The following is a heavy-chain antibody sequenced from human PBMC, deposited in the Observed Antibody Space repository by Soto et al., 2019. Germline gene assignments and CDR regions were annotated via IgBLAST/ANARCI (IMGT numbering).Heavy chain of an antibody. D-gene: IGHD6-6*01. J-gene: IGHJ4*02. Sequence: SETLSLTCAVYGGSFSGYYWSWIRQPPGKGLEWIGEINHSGSTNYNPSLKSRVTISVDTSKNQFSLKLSSVTAADTAVYYCARVTLVVEYSSSYYFDYWGQGTLVTVSS. CDR3: ARVTLVVEYSSSYYFDY. CDR1: GGSFSGYY. V-gene: IGHV4-34*01. CDR2: INHSGST.